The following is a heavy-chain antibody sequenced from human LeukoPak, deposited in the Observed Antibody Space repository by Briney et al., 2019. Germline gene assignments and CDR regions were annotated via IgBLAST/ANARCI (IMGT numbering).Heavy chain of an antibody. Sequence: PGGSLRLSCAASGFTFSSYAMHWVRQAPGKGQEYVSAISSNGGSTYYANSVKGRFTISRDNSKNTLYLQMGSLRAEDMAVYYCAREDEGVYYGMDVWGQGTTVTVSS. J-gene: IGHJ6*02. CDR3: AREDEGVYYGMDV. CDR1: GFTFSSYA. V-gene: IGHV3-64*01. CDR2: ISSNGGST.